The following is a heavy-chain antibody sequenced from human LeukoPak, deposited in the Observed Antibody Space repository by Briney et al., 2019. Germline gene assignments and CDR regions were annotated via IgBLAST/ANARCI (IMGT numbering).Heavy chain of an antibody. CDR1: GFTFDDYA. CDR2: ISWNSGSI. Sequence: GGSLRLSCAASGFTFDDYAMHWVRQAPGKGLEWVSGISWNSGSIGYADSVKGRFTISRDNAKNSLYLQMNSLRAEDTALYYCAKVSGGFGYYYYGMDVWGQGTTVTVSS. V-gene: IGHV3-9*01. J-gene: IGHJ6*02. D-gene: IGHD3-16*01. CDR3: AKVSGGFGYYYYGMDV.